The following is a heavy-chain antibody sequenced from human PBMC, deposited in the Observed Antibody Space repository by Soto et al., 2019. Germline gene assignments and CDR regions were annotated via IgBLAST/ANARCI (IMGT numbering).Heavy chain of an antibody. CDR1: GGSISSRSHY. CDR3: ARRAVRDDFWSSLGPDY. D-gene: IGHD3-3*01. CDR2: IYYSGST. V-gene: IGHV4-39*01. Sequence: QLQLQESGPGLVKPSETLPLTCTVSGGSISSRSHYWGWIRQPPGKGLEWIGSIYYSGSTYYNPSLKSRVTISLGTSKNQFSLKLFCVTAADTAVYYCARRAVRDDFWSSLGPDYWGQGALVTVSS. J-gene: IGHJ4*02.